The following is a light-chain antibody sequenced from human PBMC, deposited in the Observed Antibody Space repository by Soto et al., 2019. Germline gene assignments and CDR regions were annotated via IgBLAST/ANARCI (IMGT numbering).Light chain of an antibody. J-gene: IGKJ1*01. V-gene: IGKV1-39*01. Sequence: DIQMTQSPSSLSASVGDRVTITCRASQSISSYLNWYQQKPGKAPNLLIYAASSLQSGVPSSFSGSGSCTDFTLTISCLQPEDFSTYYCQQSYSTPPTFGQATNVEIK. CDR3: QQSYSTPPT. CDR2: AAS. CDR1: QSISSY.